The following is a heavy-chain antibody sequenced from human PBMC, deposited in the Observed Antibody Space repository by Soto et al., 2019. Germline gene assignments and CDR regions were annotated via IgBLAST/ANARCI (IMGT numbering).Heavy chain of an antibody. J-gene: IGHJ3*02. D-gene: IGHD6-13*01. CDR1: GGSISSYY. V-gene: IGHV4-59*01. CDR3: ARVDSSSWYDAFDI. CDR2: IYYSGST. Sequence: SETLSLTCTVSGGSISSYYWSWIRQPPGKGLEWIGYIYYSGSTNYNPSLKSRVTISVDTSKNQFSLKLSSVTAADTAVYYCARVDSSSWYDAFDIWGQGTMVTVSS.